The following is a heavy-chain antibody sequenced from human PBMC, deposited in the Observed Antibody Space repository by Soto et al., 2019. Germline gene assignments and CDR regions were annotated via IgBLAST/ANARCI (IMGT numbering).Heavy chain of an antibody. V-gene: IGHV1-69*02. CDR1: GGTFSSYT. CDR2: IIPILGIA. D-gene: IGHD4-17*01. J-gene: IGHJ6*02. CDR3: ARGRGGVKTVTTLHKRADYYYGMDV. Sequence: GASVKVSCKASGGTFSSYTISWVRQAPGQGLEWMGRIIPILGIANYAQKFQGRVTITADKSTSTAYMELSSLRSDDTAVYYCARGRGGVKTVTTLHKRADYYYGMDVWGQGTTVTVSS.